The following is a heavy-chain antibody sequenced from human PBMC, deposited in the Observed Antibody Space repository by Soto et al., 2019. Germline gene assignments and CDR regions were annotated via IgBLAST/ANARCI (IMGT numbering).Heavy chain of an antibody. D-gene: IGHD2-8*01. CDR2: IYKSGST. V-gene: IGHV4-39*02. CDR1: GGSISSSTYY. J-gene: IGHJ4*01. CDR3: AVDCTNGVCYPGFDH. Sequence: LQLQESGPGLVKPSETLSLTCSVSGGSISSSTYYWGWIRQPPGKGLEWIGSIYKSGSTQYNPSIKCRVTVSVDTSNTHFSLKLTSVTAADTAVYYCAVDCTNGVCYPGFDHWGHGTLVTVSS.